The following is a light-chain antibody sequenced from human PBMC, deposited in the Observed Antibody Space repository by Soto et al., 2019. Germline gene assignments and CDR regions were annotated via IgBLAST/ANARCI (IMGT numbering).Light chain of an antibody. Sequence: IVLTHSPATLSLSPVYRATLSCMSSQSVRNYLAWYQQKPGQTPRLLVYVASSRATCISDRFSGSGSGTDFTLTISRLEPEDFAVYYCQHYVSPPITFGQGTRLEIK. CDR3: QHYVSPPIT. J-gene: IGKJ5*01. CDR1: QSVRNY. CDR2: VAS. V-gene: IGKV3-20*01.